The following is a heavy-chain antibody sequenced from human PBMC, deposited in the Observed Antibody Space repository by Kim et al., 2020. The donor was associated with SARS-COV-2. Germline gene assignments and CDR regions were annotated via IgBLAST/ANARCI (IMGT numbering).Heavy chain of an antibody. D-gene: IGHD1-26*01. V-gene: IGHV4-34*01. CDR3: ARGPYSGSRGAWFDP. J-gene: IGHJ5*02. CDR2: INHSGST. CDR1: GGSFSGYY. Sequence: SENLSLTCAVYGGSFSGYYWSWIRQPPGKGLEWIGEINHSGSTNYNPSLKSRVTISVDTSKNQFSLKLSSVTAADTAVYYCARGPYSGSRGAWFDPWGQGTLVTVSS.